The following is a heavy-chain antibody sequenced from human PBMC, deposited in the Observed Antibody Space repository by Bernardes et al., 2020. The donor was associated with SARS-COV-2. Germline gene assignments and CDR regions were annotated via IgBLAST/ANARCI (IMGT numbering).Heavy chain of an antibody. Sequence: SETLSLTCAVSAPSPTHSFFPFIPQSPHPRLDSPASIPHPGTCSTNPSLKSRVTISVDTSKSQFSLDLRSVTAADTAVYFGARDRGEVQTLLGVLTGPQYFDCWGQGTLVTV. CDR1: APSPTHSF. CDR2: IPHPGTC. D-gene: IGHD3-3*01. V-gene: IGHV4-34*11. J-gene: IGHJ4*02. CDR3: ARDRGEVQTLLGVLTGPQYFDC.